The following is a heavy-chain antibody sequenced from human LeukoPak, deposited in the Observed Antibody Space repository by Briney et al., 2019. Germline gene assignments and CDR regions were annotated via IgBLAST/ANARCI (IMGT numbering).Heavy chain of an antibody. CDR2: ISSGGSAI. CDR1: GFTFSSYE. CDR3: ARVGHYDRGGYYWGFDP. V-gene: IGHV3-48*03. J-gene: IGHJ5*02. D-gene: IGHD3-22*01. Sequence: PGGSLRLSCGASGFTFSSYEMNWVRQAPGKGLEWVSYISSGGSAIYYADSVKGRFTISRDNAKNSLFLQMNSLRAEDTAVYYCARVGHYDRGGYYWGFDPWGQGTLVTVSS.